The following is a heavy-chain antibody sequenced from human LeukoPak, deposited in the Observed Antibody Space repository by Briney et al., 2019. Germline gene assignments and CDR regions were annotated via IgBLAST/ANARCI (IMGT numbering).Heavy chain of an antibody. CDR2: IYTSGST. Sequence: TSETLSLTCTVSGGSISSYYWSWIRQPAGKGLEWIGRIYTSGSTNYNPSLKSRVTMSVDTSKNQFSLKPSSVTAADTAVYYCASGSSIAAPADAFDIWGQGTMVTVSS. CDR1: GGSISSYY. D-gene: IGHD6-6*01. CDR3: ASGSSIAAPADAFDI. V-gene: IGHV4-4*07. J-gene: IGHJ3*02.